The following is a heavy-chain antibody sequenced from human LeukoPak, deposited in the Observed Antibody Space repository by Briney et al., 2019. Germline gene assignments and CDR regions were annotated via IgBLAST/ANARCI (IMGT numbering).Heavy chain of an antibody. D-gene: IGHD2-2*01. V-gene: IGHV1-46*01. J-gene: IGHJ4*02. Sequence: GASVKVSCKASGYTFTSYYMHWVRQAPGQGLEWMGINNPSGGSTSYAQKFQGRVTMTRDMSTSTVYMELSSLRSEDTAVYYCARTMLDCSSTSCYDYWGQGTLVTVSS. CDR2: NNPSGGST. CDR1: GYTFTSYY. CDR3: ARTMLDCSSTSCYDY.